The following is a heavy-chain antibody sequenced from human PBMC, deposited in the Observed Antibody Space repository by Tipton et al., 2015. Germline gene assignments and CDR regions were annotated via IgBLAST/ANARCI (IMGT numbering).Heavy chain of an antibody. J-gene: IGHJ6*02. CDR1: ADSTDSITSYY. D-gene: IGHD5-24*01. Sequence: TLSLTCNVSADSTDSITSYYWSWIRQSPGKGLEWIGYISYSGSTHYNPSLKRRVTISLDTSKNQFSLTLNSVTAADTAVYYCARDLEHGMDVWGQGTTVTVSS. CDR3: ARDLEHGMDV. V-gene: IGHV4-59*01. CDR2: ISYSGST.